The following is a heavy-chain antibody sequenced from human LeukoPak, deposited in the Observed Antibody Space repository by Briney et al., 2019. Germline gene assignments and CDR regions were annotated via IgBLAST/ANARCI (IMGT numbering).Heavy chain of an antibody. CDR1: GYTFTSYG. D-gene: IGHD6-13*01. V-gene: IGHV1-18*01. CDR2: ISAYNGNT. J-gene: IGHJ5*02. CDR3: ARVVAAAGTRGWFDP. Sequence: GASVKVSCKASGYTFTSYGISWVRQAPGQGLEWMGWISAYNGNTNYAQKLQGRVTMTTDTSTSTAYMELRSLRSDDTAVYYCARVVAAAGTRGWFDPWGQGTLVTVSS.